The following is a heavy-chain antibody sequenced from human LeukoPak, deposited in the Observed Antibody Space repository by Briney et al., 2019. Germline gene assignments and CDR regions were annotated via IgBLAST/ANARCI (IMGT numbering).Heavy chain of an antibody. CDR2: AYSDGNT. CDR1: GITVNSTY. V-gene: IGHV3-66*04. CDR3: ARLFGSGWPGYFYYAMDV. D-gene: IGHD6-19*01. Sequence: PGGSLRLSCAASGITVNSTYISWVRQAPGKGLEWVSVAYSDGNTYYAGSVKGRFTISRDNSKNTLFLQMNSLRAEDTAVYYCARLFGSGWPGYFYYAMDVWGQGTTVAVSS. J-gene: IGHJ6*02.